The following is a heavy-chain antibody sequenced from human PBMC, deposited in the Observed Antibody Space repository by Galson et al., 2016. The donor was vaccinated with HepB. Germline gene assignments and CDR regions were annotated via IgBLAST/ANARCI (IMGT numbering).Heavy chain of an antibody. Sequence: SVKVSCKGFGGTFGSYAITWVRQAPGQGLEWMGLIIPIFGTTNYAQTFQGRVSITVDESSNTAYLELSSLKSDDTAVYYCARGFRYAGSYYLNAWGQGTLVTVSS. V-gene: IGHV1-69*13. D-gene: IGHD3-10*01. J-gene: IGHJ5*02. CDR1: GGTFGSYA. CDR3: ARGFRYAGSYYLNA. CDR2: IIPIFGTT.